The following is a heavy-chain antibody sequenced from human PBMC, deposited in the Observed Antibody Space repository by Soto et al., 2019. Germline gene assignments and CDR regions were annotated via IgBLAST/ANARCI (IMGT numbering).Heavy chain of an antibody. D-gene: IGHD7-27*01. CDR2: ISYTGRT. CDR1: GDSVTSGSYY. Sequence: PXGTLSLTCIVSGDSVTSGSYYGTWLRQPPGKGLEWIGYISYTGRTKYNPSLQSRVTISVDTSKNDFSLNLSSVTAADTAVYFCAREWGLLPYYVMNVWGHGTAVTVSS. CDR3: AREWGLLPYYVMNV. J-gene: IGHJ6*02. V-gene: IGHV4-61*03.